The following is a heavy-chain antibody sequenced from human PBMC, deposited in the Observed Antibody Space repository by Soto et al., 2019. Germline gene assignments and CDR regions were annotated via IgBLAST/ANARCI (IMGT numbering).Heavy chain of an antibody. V-gene: IGHV1-69*13. CDR3: ARGLSGSYAPFDY. J-gene: IGHJ4*02. CDR1: GGTFGSYA. Sequence: SVKVSCKASGGTFGSYASSWVRQAPGQGLEWMGGIIPIFGTANYAQKFQGRVTIIADESTSTAYMELSSLRSEDTAVYYCARGLSGSYAPFDYWGQGTLVTVSS. CDR2: IIPIFGTA. D-gene: IGHD1-26*01.